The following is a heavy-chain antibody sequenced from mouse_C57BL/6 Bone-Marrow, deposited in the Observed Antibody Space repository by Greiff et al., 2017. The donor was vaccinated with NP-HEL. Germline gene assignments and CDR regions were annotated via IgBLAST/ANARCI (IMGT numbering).Heavy chain of an antibody. J-gene: IGHJ2*01. CDR2: INPNNGGT. Sequence: EVQLQQSGPELVKPGASVKISCKASGYTFTDYYMNWVKQSHGKSLEWIGDINPNNGGTSYNQKFKGKATLTVDKSSSTAYMELRSLTSEDSAVYYCARSDGYYVGDYWGQGTTLTVSS. V-gene: IGHV1-26*01. D-gene: IGHD2-3*01. CDR3: ARSDGYYVGDY. CDR1: GYTFTDYY.